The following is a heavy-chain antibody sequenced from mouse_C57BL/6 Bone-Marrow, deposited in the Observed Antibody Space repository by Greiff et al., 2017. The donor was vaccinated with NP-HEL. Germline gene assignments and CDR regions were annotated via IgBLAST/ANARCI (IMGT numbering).Heavy chain of an antibody. Sequence: DVKLVESGGDLVKPGGSLKLSCAASGFTFSSYGMSWVRQTPDKRLEWVATISSGGSYTYYPDSVKGRFTISRDNAKNTLYLQMSSLKSEDTAMYYCASRGPGDYFDYWGQGTTLTVSS. CDR1: GFTFSSYG. V-gene: IGHV5-6*02. J-gene: IGHJ2*01. CDR2: ISSGGSYT. CDR3: ASRGPGDYFDY.